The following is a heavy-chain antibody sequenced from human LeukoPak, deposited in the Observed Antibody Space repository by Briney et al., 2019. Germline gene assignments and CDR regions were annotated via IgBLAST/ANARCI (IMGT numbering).Heavy chain of an antibody. CDR3: ARASWISTADAFC. V-gene: IGHV3-23*01. D-gene: IGHD2-2*03. CDR2: MKGGGGT. CDR1: GFSFTHYA. J-gene: IGHJ4*02. Sequence: QPGGSLRLSCVAPGFSFTHYAMSWFRQAPARGPEWLSSMKGGGGTFYADSVKGRFTLSRDISRNTVYLQLNNLRVEDTATYYFARASWISTADAFCWGQGTQVTVSS.